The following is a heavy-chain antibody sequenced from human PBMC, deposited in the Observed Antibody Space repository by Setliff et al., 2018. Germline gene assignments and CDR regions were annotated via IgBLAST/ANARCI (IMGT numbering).Heavy chain of an antibody. D-gene: IGHD1-26*01. CDR3: AKFFHSGSYFPSGGFDF. V-gene: IGHV3-30*02. CDR2: IRYNGADK. J-gene: IGHJ4*02. Sequence: GGSLRLSCAASGFTFSGYGMHWVRQAPGKGLEWVAFIRYNGADKYYADSVKGRFTISRDNSKNTLYLQMNSLRAEDSAVYYCAKFFHSGSYFPSGGFDFWGQGTLVTVSS. CDR1: GFTFSGYG.